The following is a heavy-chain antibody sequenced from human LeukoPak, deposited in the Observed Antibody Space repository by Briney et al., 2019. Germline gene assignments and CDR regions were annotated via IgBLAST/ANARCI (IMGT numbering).Heavy chain of an antibody. J-gene: IGHJ5*01. CDR1: GYTFTSYH. CDR2: VNPNSGDT. V-gene: IGHV1-2*02. D-gene: IGHD1-26*01. Sequence: ASVKVSCKASGYTFTSYHMYWVRQAPGQGLEWMGCVNPNSGDTNYAQKFQGSVTMTRDTSISTVYMELSRLRSDDTAVYYCARASGSYWWFDSWGQGTLVTVSS. CDR3: ARASGSYWWFDS.